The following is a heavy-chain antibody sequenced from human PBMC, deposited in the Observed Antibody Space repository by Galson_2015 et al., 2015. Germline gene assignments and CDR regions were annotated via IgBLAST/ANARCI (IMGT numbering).Heavy chain of an antibody. CDR2: IIPIFGTA. CDR3: ARAVVVATDLPSYYYYYMDV. D-gene: IGHD2-15*01. V-gene: IGHV1-69*13. J-gene: IGHJ6*03. Sequence: SVKVSCKASGGTFSSYAISWVRQAPGQGLEWMGGIIPIFGTANYAQKFQGRVTITADESTSTAYMELSSLRSEDTAVYYCARAVVVATDLPSYYYYYMDVWGKGTTVTVSS. CDR1: GGTFSSYA.